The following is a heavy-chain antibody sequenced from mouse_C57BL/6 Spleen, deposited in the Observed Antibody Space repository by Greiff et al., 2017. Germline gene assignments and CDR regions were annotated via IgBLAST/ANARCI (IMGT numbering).Heavy chain of an antibody. Sequence: QVQLQQPGAELVKPGASVKLSCKASGYTFTSYWMHWVKQRPGQGLAWIGMIHPNSGSTNYNEKFKSKATLTVDKSSSTAYMQLSSLTSEDSAVYYCAGEDFDGFAWFAYWGQGTLVTVSA. V-gene: IGHV1-64*01. CDR2: IHPNSGST. J-gene: IGHJ3*01. CDR1: GYTFTSYW. CDR3: AGEDFDGFAWFAY. D-gene: IGHD1-2*01.